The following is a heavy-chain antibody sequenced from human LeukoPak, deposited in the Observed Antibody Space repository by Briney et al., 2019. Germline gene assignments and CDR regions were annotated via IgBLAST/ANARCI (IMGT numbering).Heavy chain of an antibody. CDR2: IIPIFGTA. J-gene: IGHJ5*02. CDR3: ARDSYYDILTGYSNWFDP. D-gene: IGHD3-9*01. CDR1: GGTFSSYA. Sequence: SVKVSCTASGGTFSSYAISWVRQAPGQGLEWMGGIIPIFGTANYAQEFQGRVTITADESTSTAYMELSSLRSENTAVYYCARDSYYDILTGYSNWFDPWGQGTLVTVSS. V-gene: IGHV1-69*01.